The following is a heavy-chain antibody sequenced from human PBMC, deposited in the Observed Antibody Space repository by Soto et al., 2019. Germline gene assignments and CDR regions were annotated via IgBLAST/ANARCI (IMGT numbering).Heavy chain of an antibody. J-gene: IGHJ3*02. CDR3: AKSYEYIWGSYRYTADDAFDI. Sequence: EVQLLESGGGLVQPGGSLRLSCAASGFTFSSYAMSWVRQAPGKGLEWVSAISGSGGSTYYADSVKGRFTISRDNSKNTLYLQMNSLRAGDKAVYYCAKSYEYIWGSYRYTADDAFDIWGQGTMVTVSS. V-gene: IGHV3-23*01. D-gene: IGHD3-16*02. CDR2: ISGSGGST. CDR1: GFTFSSYA.